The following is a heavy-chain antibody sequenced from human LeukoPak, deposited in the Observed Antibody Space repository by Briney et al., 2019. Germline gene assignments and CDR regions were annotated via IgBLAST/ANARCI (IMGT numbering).Heavy chain of an antibody. V-gene: IGHV4-34*01. CDR2: INHCGST. D-gene: IGHD3-22*01. CDR1: GGSFSGYY. CDR3: ARVFYYDSSGFYGTDV. J-gene: IGHJ6*02. Sequence: SETLSLTCAVYGGSFSGYYWSWIRQPPGKGLEWIGEINHCGSTNYNPSLKSRVTISVDTFKNQFSLKLSSVTAADTAVYYCARVFYYDSSGFYGTDVWGQGTTVTVSS.